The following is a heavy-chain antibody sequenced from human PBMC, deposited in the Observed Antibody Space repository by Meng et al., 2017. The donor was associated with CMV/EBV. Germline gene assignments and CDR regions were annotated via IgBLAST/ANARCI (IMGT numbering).Heavy chain of an antibody. D-gene: IGHD6-13*01. CDR2: INHGGST. CDR1: GGSFSGYY. CDR3: ARGSVRSWANFDY. J-gene: IGHJ4*02. V-gene: IGHV4-34*01. Sequence: SETLSLTCAVYGGSFSGYYWSWIRQPPGKGLEWIGEINHGGSTNYNPSLKSRVTISVDTSKNQFSLKLSSVTAADTAVYYCARGSVRSWANFDYWGQGTLVTVSS.